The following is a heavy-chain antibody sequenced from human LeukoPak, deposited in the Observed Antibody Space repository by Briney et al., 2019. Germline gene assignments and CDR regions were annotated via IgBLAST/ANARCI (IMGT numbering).Heavy chain of an antibody. CDR3: ARALSVMYYYGSGSFPNWFDP. J-gene: IGHJ5*02. CDR2: INPNSGGT. V-gene: IGHV1-2*02. Sequence: PSVTVSCKTSGYTFTGHYMHWVRQAPGQGLGWMGWINPNSGGTNYAQKFRDRVTMTRDTSISTAYMKLSRLRSHDTAVYYCARALSVMYYYGSGSFPNWFDPWGQGTLVTVSS. CDR1: GYTFTGHY. D-gene: IGHD3-10*01.